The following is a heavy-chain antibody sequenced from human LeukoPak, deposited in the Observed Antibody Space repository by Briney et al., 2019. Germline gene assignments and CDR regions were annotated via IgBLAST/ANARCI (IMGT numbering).Heavy chain of an antibody. D-gene: IGHD3-22*01. J-gene: IGHJ4*02. Sequence: GGSLGLSCAASGFTFSSYGMSWVRQAPGKGLEWVSGISGSGDNTYYADSVKGRFTISRDNSKNTLYVQVNSLGTEDTAAYYCAKGSYYDSSGSFYFDYWGQGTLVTVSS. CDR3: AKGSYYDSSGSFYFDY. CDR1: GFTFSSYG. V-gene: IGHV3-23*01. CDR2: ISGSGDNT.